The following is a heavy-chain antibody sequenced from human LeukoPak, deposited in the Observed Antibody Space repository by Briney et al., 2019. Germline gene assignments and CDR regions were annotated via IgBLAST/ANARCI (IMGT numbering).Heavy chain of an antibody. D-gene: IGHD6-19*01. V-gene: IGHV1-2*02. CDR1: GYTFTGHY. CDR2: INPNSGGT. CDR3: AREEPPAAVAGTGNWFDP. J-gene: IGHJ5*02. Sequence: ASVKGSCKASGYTFTGHYMHWLRQAPGQGLEWMGWINPNSGGTNYAQKFQGRVTMTRDTSISTAYMELSRLRPDDTAVYYCAREEPPAAVAGTGNWFDPWGQGTLVTVSS.